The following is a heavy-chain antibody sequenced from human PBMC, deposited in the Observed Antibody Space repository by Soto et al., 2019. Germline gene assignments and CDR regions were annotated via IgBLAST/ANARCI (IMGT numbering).Heavy chain of an antibody. V-gene: IGHV4-34*01. Sequence: QVQLQQWGAGLLKPSETLSLTCAVYGGSFSGYYWSWIRQPPGKGLEWIGEINHSGSTNYNPSLKSRVTISVDTSKNQFSLKLSSVTAADTAVYYCARIHGYPPFYYFDYLGQGTLVTVSS. J-gene: IGHJ4*02. CDR1: GGSFSGYY. CDR3: ARIHGYPPFYYFDY. D-gene: IGHD5-18*01. CDR2: INHSGST.